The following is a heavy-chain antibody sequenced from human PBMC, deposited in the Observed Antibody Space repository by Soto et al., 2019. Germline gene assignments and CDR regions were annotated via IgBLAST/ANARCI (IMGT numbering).Heavy chain of an antibody. CDR1: GGSISSSNW. CDR2: IYHSGST. J-gene: IGHJ5*02. Sequence: SETLSLTCAVSGGSISSSNWWSWVRQPPGKGLEWIGEIYHSGSTNYNPSLKSRVTISVDTSKNQFSLKLSSVTAADTAVYYCARIITIFGVVIFRNWFDPWGQGTLVTVS. V-gene: IGHV4-4*02. D-gene: IGHD3-3*01. CDR3: ARIITIFGVVIFRNWFDP.